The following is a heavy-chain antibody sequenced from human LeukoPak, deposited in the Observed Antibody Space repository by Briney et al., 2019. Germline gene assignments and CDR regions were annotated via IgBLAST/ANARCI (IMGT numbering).Heavy chain of an antibody. CDR2: IRFDGSEK. CDR1: GFTFSSYG. V-gene: IGHV3-30*02. J-gene: IGHJ6*01. CDR3: AKDVYDCSGGSCPQYYYVMDV. Sequence: PGRSLRLSCTASGFTFSSYGMHWVRQAPATGLEWVSFIRFDGSEKYYADSVRGRFTNSRDNSKNTLSLQMNSLRAEDTALYYCAKDVYDCSGGSCPQYYYVMDVWGQGTTVTVSS. D-gene: IGHD2-15*01.